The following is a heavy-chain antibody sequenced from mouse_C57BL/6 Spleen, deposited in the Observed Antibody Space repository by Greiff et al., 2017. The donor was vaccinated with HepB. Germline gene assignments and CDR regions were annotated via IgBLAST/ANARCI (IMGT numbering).Heavy chain of an antibody. Sequence: QVQLQQPGAELVKPGASVKVSCKASGYTFTSYWMHWVKQRPGQGLEWIGRIHPSDSDTNYNQKFKGKATLTVDKSSSTAYMQLSSLTSEDSAVYDCASVDGYYVGYWYFDVWGTGTTVTVSS. D-gene: IGHD2-3*01. V-gene: IGHV1-74*01. CDR2: IHPSDSDT. CDR1: GYTFTSYW. CDR3: ASVDGYYVGYWYFDV. J-gene: IGHJ1*03.